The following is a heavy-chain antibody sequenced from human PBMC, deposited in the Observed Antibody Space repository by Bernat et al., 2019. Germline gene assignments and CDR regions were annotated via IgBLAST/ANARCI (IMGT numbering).Heavy chain of an antibody. CDR3: ARGGMTIFGVSAGPDDY. CDR2: ISYDGDNK. V-gene: IGHV3-30-3*01. J-gene: IGHJ4*02. D-gene: IGHD3-3*01. Sequence: QVQLVESGGGVVQPGRSLRLSCAASGFTFSSYAMHWVRQAPGKGLEWVAVISYDGDNKYYADSVKGRITISRDNSRNTLYLRMNSLRPEDTAVYYCARGGMTIFGVSAGPDDYWGQGTLVTVSS. CDR1: GFTFSSYA.